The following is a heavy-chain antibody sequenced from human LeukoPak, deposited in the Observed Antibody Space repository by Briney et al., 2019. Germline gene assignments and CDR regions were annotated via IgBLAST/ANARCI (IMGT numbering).Heavy chain of an antibody. V-gene: IGHV1-3*01. Sequence: GASVKVSCKASGYTFTSYAMHWVRQAPGQRLEWMGWINAGNGNTKYSQKFQGRVTITRDASASTAYMELSSLRSEDTAVYYCARDTHPPPYYYGSGSSRRLDYYYYGMDVWGQGTTVTVSS. CDR1: GYTFTSYA. D-gene: IGHD3-10*01. CDR2: INAGNGNT. J-gene: IGHJ6*02. CDR3: ARDTHPPPYYYGSGSSRRLDYYYYGMDV.